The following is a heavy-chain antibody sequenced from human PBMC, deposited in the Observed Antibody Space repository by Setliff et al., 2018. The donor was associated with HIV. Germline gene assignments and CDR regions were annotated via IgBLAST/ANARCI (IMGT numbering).Heavy chain of an antibody. J-gene: IGHJ3*01. CDR2: LHFSGTAA. V-gene: IGHV4-34*10. CDR1: GGSFSAYY. D-gene: IGHD3-10*01. CDR3: ARAGRHDNTVYFDL. Sequence: SETLSLTCAVYGGSFSAYYWTWIRQPPGKGPECIGRLHFSGTAATYNPSLKSRVTMSMDPSKNQFSLKLKSVTAADTAVYYCARAGRHDNTVYFDLWGPGTMVTVS.